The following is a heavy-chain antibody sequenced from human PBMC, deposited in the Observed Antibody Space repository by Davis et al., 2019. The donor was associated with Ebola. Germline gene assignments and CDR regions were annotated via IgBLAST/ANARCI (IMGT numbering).Heavy chain of an antibody. Sequence: ASVKVSCKASGYTFTDYGISWVRQAPGQGLEWMGWISAYNGNTNYAQKLQGRVTMTTDTSTNTLYMELRSLRSDDTAMYYCVRSNSWYGDYWGRGTLVTVSS. CDR2: ISAYNGNT. V-gene: IGHV1-18*01. CDR3: VRSNSWYGDY. CDR1: GYTFTDYG. D-gene: IGHD6-13*01. J-gene: IGHJ4*02.